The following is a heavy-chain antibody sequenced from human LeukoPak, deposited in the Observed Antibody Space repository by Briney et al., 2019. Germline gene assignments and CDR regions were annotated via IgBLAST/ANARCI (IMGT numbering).Heavy chain of an antibody. CDR3: ARDWFHAIDY. D-gene: IGHD2/OR15-2a*01. Sequence: GGSLRPSCAASGFTVSSNYMSWVRQAPGKGLEWVSVIYSGGSTYYADSVKGRFTISRDNSKNTLYLQMNSLRAEDTAVYYCARDWFHAIDYWGQGTLVTVSS. J-gene: IGHJ4*02. CDR1: GFTVSSNY. V-gene: IGHV3-53*01. CDR2: IYSGGST.